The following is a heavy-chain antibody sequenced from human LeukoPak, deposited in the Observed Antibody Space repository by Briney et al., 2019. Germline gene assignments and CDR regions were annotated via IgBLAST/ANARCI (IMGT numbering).Heavy chain of an antibody. V-gene: IGHV4-59*01. CDR3: ARDEVDTAMDV. J-gene: IGHJ6*04. Sequence: SETLSLTCTVSGGSISSYYWSWTRQPPGKGPEWIGYIYYSGSTNYNPSLKSRVTISVDTSKNQFSLKLSSVTAADTAVYYCARDEVDTAMDVWGKGTTVTVSS. CDR1: GGSISSYY. D-gene: IGHD5-18*01. CDR2: IYYSGST.